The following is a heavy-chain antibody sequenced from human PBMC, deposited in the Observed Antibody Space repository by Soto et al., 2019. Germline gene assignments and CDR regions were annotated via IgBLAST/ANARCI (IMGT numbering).Heavy chain of an antibody. D-gene: IGHD5-12*01. CDR1: GYTFTSYY. V-gene: IGHV1-46*01. J-gene: IGHJ4*02. Sequence: QVQLVQSGAEVKKPGASVMVSCKASGYTFTSYYMHWVRQAPGQGLEWMGIINPSGGSTSYAQKFQGRVTMTRDTSTSTVYMELSSLRSEDTAVYYCARRNTDIVATTHFDYWGQGTLVTVSS. CDR2: INPSGGST. CDR3: ARRNTDIVATTHFDY.